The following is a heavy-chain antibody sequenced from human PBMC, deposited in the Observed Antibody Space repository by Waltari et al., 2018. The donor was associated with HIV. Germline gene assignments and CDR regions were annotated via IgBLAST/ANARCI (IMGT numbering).Heavy chain of an antibody. D-gene: IGHD4-17*01. J-gene: IGHJ4*02. CDR1: GGSISSDSAY. Sequence: QVQLQESGPGLVKPSQTLSLTCTVSGGSISSDSAYWNWIRPPAGKGLEWIGRLKPSGSTNYNPSLKSRLTISLDTSRNQFSLRLSSVTAADTAVYYCYGDYGYWGQGILVTVSS. CDR2: LKPSGST. CDR3: YGDYGY. V-gene: IGHV4-61*02.